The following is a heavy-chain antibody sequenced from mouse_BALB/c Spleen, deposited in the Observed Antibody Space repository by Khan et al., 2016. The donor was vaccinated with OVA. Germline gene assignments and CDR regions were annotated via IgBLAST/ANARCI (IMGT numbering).Heavy chain of an antibody. D-gene: IGHD2-3*01. CDR3: TGEGVDGSSVAY. CDR1: GYTFTNYW. CDR2: IYPSDSYT. J-gene: IGHJ3*01. V-gene: IGHV1-69*02. Sequence: VQLQQSGTELVRPGASVKLSCKASGYTFTNYWTNWVKQRPGQGLEWIGNIYPSDSYTNYHQKFNDKATLTVDKSSSTAYMQLSSPTSEGSAVYYGTGEGVDGSSVAYWGQGTLVTVSA.